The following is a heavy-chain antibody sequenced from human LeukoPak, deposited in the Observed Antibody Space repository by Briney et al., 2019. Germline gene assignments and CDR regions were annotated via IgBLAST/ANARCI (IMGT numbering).Heavy chain of an antibody. CDR1: GFTFSSYW. V-gene: IGHV3-74*01. J-gene: IGHJ4*02. CDR2: INSDGSST. CDR3: ARREFYDSSGYPFDY. D-gene: IGHD3-22*01. Sequence: GGSLRLSCAASGFTFSSYWMHWVRQAPGKGLVWVSRINSDGSSTSYADSVKGRFTISRDNAKNTLYLQMNSLRAEDTAGYYCARREFYDSSGYPFDYWGQGTLVTVSS.